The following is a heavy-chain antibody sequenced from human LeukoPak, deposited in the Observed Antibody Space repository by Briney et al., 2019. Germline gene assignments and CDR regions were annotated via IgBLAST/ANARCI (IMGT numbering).Heavy chain of an antibody. Sequence: GGSLRLSCAASGFTFSSYEMNWVRQAPRKGLEWVSYISSSSSYIYYADSVKGRFTNSRDNAKNSLYLQMNSLRAEDTAVYCCARLYSPEDYWGQGTLVTVSS. CDR3: ARLYSPEDY. V-gene: IGHV3-21*05. CDR2: ISSSSSYI. J-gene: IGHJ4*02. CDR1: GFTFSSYE. D-gene: IGHD6-13*01.